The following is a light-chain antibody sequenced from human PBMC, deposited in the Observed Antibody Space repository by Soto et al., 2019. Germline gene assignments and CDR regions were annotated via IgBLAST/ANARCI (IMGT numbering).Light chain of an antibody. V-gene: IGKV1-33*01. Sequence: IRMTTSPSSLSASVGDRVAITCQARQAISNYLNWYQQKPGKAHKLLIYDASNLETGVPSRFSGSGSGTDFTFTISSLQPEDIATYYCQQSDNLPLTFGGGTKADIK. CDR3: QQSDNLPLT. J-gene: IGKJ4*01. CDR1: QAISNY. CDR2: DAS.